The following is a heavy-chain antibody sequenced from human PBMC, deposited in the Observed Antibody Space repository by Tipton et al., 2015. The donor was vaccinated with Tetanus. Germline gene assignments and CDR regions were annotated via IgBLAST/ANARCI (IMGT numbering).Heavy chain of an antibody. V-gene: IGHV4-61*01. D-gene: IGHD3-3*01. CDR3: ARANYDFPKKGPFDS. J-gene: IGHJ4*02. Sequence: LRLSCAGSGGSVRSGSYYWNWIRQPPGKGLEWIGYISYSGSTNSNYSLKSRITISQDTSKNQFSLKLTSVTAADTAVYYCARANYDFPKKGPFDSWGQGTLVIVSS. CDR2: ISYSGST. CDR1: GGSVRSGSYY.